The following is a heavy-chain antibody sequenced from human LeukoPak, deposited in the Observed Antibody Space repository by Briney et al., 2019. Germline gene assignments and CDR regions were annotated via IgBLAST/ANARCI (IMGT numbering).Heavy chain of an antibody. V-gene: IGHV4-30-4*08. CDR2: IYYSGST. J-gene: IGHJ5*02. D-gene: IGHD3-3*01. CDR1: GGSISSVDYY. CDR3: ATVRVTISTDP. Sequence: SQTLSLTCTVSGGSISSVDYYWRWVRQPPGKGLEWIGYIYYSGSTYNNPSLKTRVTISVDTTNNQFSLKLSSLTAADTAVYYCATVRVTISTDPWGQGTLVTVSS.